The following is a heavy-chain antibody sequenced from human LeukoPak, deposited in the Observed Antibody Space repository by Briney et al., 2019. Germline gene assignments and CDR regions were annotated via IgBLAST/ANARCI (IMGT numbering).Heavy chain of an antibody. CDR2: IYSSGST. CDR3: AREVPLARMPFYMDV. D-gene: IGHD2-2*01. V-gene: IGHV4-59*01. Sequence: SETLSLTCTVSGGSISTFYWTWIRQPPGKGLEYIGNIYSSGSTNYNPSLKSRGTISVDTSKNQFSLKVTSVTTADTAVYYCAREVPLARMPFYMDVWGKGTMVTVSS. CDR1: GGSISTFY. J-gene: IGHJ6*04.